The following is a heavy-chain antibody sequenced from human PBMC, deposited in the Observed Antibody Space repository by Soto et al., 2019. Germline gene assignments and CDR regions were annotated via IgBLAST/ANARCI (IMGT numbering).Heavy chain of an antibody. CDR1: GGSISSGGYS. V-gene: IGHV4-30-2*01. CDR2: IYHGVST. Sequence: LSLTCAVSGGSISSGGYSWSWIRQPPGKGLECIGYIYHGVSTYYNPSLKSRVTISVDRSKNQFSLKLSSVTAADTAVYYCARGPPIGYWGQGTLVT. CDR3: ARGPPIGY. J-gene: IGHJ4*02.